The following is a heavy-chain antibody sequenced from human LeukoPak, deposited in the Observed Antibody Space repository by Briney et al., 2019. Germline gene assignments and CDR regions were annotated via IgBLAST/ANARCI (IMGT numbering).Heavy chain of an antibody. J-gene: IGHJ3*02. CDR1: GFTFSSYG. V-gene: IGHV3-30*02. CDR3: ATTIFGVVIGAFDI. Sequence: GGSLRLSCAASGFTFSSYGMHWVRQAPGKGLEGVAFIRYDGSNKYYPDSVKGRFTISRDNSKNTLYLQMNSLRAEDTAVYYRATTIFGVVIGAFDIWGQGTVVTVSS. D-gene: IGHD3-3*01. CDR2: IRYDGSNK.